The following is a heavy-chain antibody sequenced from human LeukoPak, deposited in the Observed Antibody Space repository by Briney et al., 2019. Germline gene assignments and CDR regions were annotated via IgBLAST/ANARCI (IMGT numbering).Heavy chain of an antibody. J-gene: IGHJ4*02. CDR2: ISGDGDST. V-gene: IGHV3-43*02. CDR1: GFTFDYYA. CDR3: AKGGSGWSYYFDF. Sequence: GGSLRLSCAASGFTFDYYAMHWVRQVPGKGLEWVSLISGDGDSTYYADSVKGRFTISRDNSKNSLYLQMNSLSTEDTALYYCAKGGSGWSYYFDFWGQGTLVTVSS. D-gene: IGHD6-19*01.